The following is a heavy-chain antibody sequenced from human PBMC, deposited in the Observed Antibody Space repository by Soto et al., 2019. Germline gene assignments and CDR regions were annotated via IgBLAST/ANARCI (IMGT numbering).Heavy chain of an antibody. CDR1: GGSMSSYY. J-gene: IGHJ4*02. CDR2: IRYSGNT. Sequence: SETLSLTCTVSGGSMSSYYWNWIRQPPGKGLEWIGYIRYSGNTNYNPSLKSRVTISVDTSKDQFSLKLSSVTAADTAVYYCARSYYDSSDHYYFDYWGQGTLVTVSS. CDR3: ARSYYDSSDHYYFDY. V-gene: IGHV4-59*08. D-gene: IGHD3-22*01.